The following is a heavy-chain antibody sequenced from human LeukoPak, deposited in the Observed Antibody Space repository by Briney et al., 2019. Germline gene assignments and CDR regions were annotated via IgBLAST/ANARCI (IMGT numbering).Heavy chain of an antibody. CDR1: GGTFSSYA. D-gene: IGHD2-2*01. Sequence: SVKVSYKASGGTFSSYAISWVRQAPGQGLEWMGGIIPIFGTANYAQKFQGRVTITTDESTSTAYMELSSLRSEDTAVYYCARVKRLPGIDAFDIWGQGTMVTVSS. J-gene: IGHJ3*02. CDR3: ARVKRLPGIDAFDI. V-gene: IGHV1-69*05. CDR2: IIPIFGTA.